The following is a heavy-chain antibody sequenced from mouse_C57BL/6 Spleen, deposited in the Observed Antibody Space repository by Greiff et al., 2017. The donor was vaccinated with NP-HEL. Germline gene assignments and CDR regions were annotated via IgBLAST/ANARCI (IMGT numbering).Heavy chain of an antibody. Sequence: EVQGVESGGDLVKPGGSLKLSCAASGFTFSSYGMSWVRQTPDKRLEWVATISSGGSYTYYPDSVKGRFTISRDNAKNTLYLQRSSLKSEDTAMYYCARHEGYFDYWGQGTTLTVSS. CDR2: ISSGGSYT. V-gene: IGHV5-6*01. CDR1: GFTFSSYG. J-gene: IGHJ2*01. CDR3: ARHEGYFDY.